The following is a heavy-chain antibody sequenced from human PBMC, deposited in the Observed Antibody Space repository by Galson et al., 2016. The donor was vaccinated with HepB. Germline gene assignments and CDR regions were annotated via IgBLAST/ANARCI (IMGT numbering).Heavy chain of an antibody. V-gene: IGHV3-21*01. Sequence: SLRLSCAASGFTFRTYSMTWVRQAPGKGLEWVSSITSSSRDIYYADSLKGRFTVSRDNAKNSLYLQMNGLRAEDKAVYYCARDRYPSEPLGPEYWGQGTLVTVSP. D-gene: IGHD7-27*01. J-gene: IGHJ4*02. CDR1: GFTFRTYS. CDR2: ITSSSRDI. CDR3: ARDRYPSEPLGPEY.